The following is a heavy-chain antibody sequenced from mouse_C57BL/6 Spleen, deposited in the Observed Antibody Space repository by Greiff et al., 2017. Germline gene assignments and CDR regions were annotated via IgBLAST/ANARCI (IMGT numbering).Heavy chain of an antibody. D-gene: IGHD2-3*01. CDR3: ARGGIYDGYYGAMDY. Sequence: QVQLQQPGAELVRPGSSVKLSCKASGYTFTSYWMHWVKQRPIQGLEWIGNIDPSDSETHYNQKFKDKATLTVDKSSSTAYMQLSSLTSEDSAVYYCARGGIYDGYYGAMDYWGQGTSGTVSS. CDR2: IDPSDSET. J-gene: IGHJ4*01. V-gene: IGHV1-52*01. CDR1: GYTFTSYW.